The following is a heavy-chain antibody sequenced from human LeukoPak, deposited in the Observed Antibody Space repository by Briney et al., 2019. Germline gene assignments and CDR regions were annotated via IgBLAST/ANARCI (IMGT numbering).Heavy chain of an antibody. CDR1: GFSFSDYY. CDR2: ISSTTSYT. Sequence: GGSLRLSCAAAGFSFSDYYMSWIRQAPGKGLEWLSYISSTTSYTDYADSVKGRFTISRDNAKNSLYLQMNSLRAEDTAVYYCARSSYTSGSSYFDYWGRGTQVTVSA. CDR3: ARSSYTSGSSYFDY. D-gene: IGHD3-10*01. V-gene: IGHV3-11*03. J-gene: IGHJ4*02.